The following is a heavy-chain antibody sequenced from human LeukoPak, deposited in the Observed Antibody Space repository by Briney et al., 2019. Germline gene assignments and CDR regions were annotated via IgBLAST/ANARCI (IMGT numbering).Heavy chain of an antibody. V-gene: IGHV3-48*04. CDR1: GFTFSSYS. CDR2: ISSSSSTI. D-gene: IGHD3-22*01. J-gene: IGHJ4*02. Sequence: PGGSLRLSCAASGFTFSSYSMNWVRQAPGKGLEWVSYISSSSSTIYYADSVKGRFTISRDNAKNSLYLQMNSLRAEDTAVYYCAGGRYSGYYDYWGQGTLVTVSS. CDR3: AGGRYSGYYDY.